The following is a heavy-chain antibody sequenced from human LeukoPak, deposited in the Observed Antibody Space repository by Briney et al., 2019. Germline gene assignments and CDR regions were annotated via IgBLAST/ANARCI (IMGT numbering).Heavy chain of an antibody. CDR1: GGSVSSYY. D-gene: IGHD3-10*01. V-gene: IGHV4-4*07. Sequence: SETLSLTCTVSGGSVSSYYWSWIRQPAGKGLEWIGRVYTNGSTNYNPSLKSRVTMSVVTSKNQFSLKLSSVTAADTAMYCCARDSRGYYGSGSYLDYWGQGTLVTVSS. J-gene: IGHJ4*02. CDR2: VYTNGST. CDR3: ARDSRGYYGSGSYLDY.